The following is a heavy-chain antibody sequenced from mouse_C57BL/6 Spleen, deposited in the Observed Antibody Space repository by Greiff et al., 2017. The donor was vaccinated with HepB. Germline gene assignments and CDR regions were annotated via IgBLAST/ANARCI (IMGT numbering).Heavy chain of an antibody. CDR1: GYAFTNYL. D-gene: IGHD1-1*01. Sequence: QVQLQQSGAELVRPGTSVKVSCKASGYAFTNYLIEWVKQRPGQGLEWIGVINPGSGGTNYNEKFKGKATLTAVKSSSTAYMQLSSLTSEDSAVYFGARDYGSSPVYFDYWGQGTTLTVYS. V-gene: IGHV1-54*01. J-gene: IGHJ2*01. CDR3: ARDYGSSPVYFDY. CDR2: INPGSGGT.